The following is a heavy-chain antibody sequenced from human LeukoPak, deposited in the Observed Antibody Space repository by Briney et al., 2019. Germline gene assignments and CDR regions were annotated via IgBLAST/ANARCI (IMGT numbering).Heavy chain of an antibody. CDR1: GFTFSSYA. CDR2: ISGSGGST. CDR3: AKAPLGVTTYSMDV. D-gene: IGHD4-17*01. J-gene: IGHJ6*02. V-gene: IGHV3-23*01. Sequence: GGSLRLSCAASGFTFSSYAMSWVRQAPGKGLEWVSLISGSGGSTYYADSVKGRFTVSRDNSKNTLSLQMNSLRAEDTAVYYCAKAPLGVTTYSMDVWGQGTTVTVSS.